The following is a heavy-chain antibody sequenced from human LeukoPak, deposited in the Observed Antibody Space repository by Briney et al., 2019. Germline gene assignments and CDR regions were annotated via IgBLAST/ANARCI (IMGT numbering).Heavy chain of an antibody. CDR1: GGTFSSYA. J-gene: IGHJ2*01. CDR3: ATHSGPGSYYTIYWYFDL. D-gene: IGHD3-10*01. V-gene: IGHV1-69*01. Sequence: SVKVSCKASGGTFSSYAISWVRQAPGQGLEWMGGIIPIFGTANYAQKFQGRVTITADESTSTAYMELSSLRSEDTAVYYCATHSGPGSYYTIYWYFDLWGRGTLVTVSS. CDR2: IIPIFGTA.